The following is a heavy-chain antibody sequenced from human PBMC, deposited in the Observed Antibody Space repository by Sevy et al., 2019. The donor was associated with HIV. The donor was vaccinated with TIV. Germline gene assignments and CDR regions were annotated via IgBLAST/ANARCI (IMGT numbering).Heavy chain of an antibody. Sequence: LSLTCAASGFTFSAYWMNWVRQAPGKGLEWVVNIKSDGSDKHYVDSVEGRFTISRDNAKNSLYLQMNSLRVEDTAVYYCAQETVGRFDSWGQGTLVTVSS. CDR1: GFTFSAYW. CDR2: IKSDGSDK. CDR3: AQETVGRFDS. V-gene: IGHV3-7*01. D-gene: IGHD3-16*01. J-gene: IGHJ4*02.